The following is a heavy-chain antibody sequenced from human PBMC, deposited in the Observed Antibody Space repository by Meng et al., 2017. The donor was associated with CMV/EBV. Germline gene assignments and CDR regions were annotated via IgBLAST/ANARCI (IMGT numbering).Heavy chain of an antibody. Sequence: ASVQVSCKASGYTFTGYYMHWVRQAPGQGLEWMGWINPNSGGTNYAQKFQGRVTMTTDTSTSTAYMELRSLRSDDTAVYYRARDISGCFDYWGQGTLVTVSS. J-gene: IGHJ4*02. CDR1: GYTFTGYY. CDR2: INPNSGGT. CDR3: ARDISGCFDY. V-gene: IGHV1-2*02. D-gene: IGHD3-22*01.